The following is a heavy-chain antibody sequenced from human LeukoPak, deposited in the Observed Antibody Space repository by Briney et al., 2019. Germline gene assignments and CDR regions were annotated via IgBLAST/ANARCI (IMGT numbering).Heavy chain of an antibody. V-gene: IGHV3-74*01. Sequence: TGGSPRLSCAASGFTFSSYWMHWVRQAPGKGLVWVSVINTDGSSTNYADSVKGRFTISRDNAKNTLYLQMNSLRAEDTAVYYCARRTAAGKYYFDSWGQGTLVTVSS. CDR3: ARRTAAGKYYFDS. CDR1: GFTFSSYW. D-gene: IGHD6-13*01. J-gene: IGHJ4*02. CDR2: INTDGSST.